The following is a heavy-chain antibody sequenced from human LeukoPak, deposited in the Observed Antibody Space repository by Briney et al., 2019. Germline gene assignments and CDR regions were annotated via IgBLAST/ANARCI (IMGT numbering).Heavy chain of an antibody. Sequence: SETLSLTCTVSGGSISSSSYSWGWIRQPPGKGLEWIGSVYYSGSTYYNPSLKSRVTISVDTSKNQFSLKLTSVTAADTAAYFCATSNSWHLFSHTWFDAWGQGLLVTVSS. CDR2: VYYSGST. CDR1: GGSISSSSYS. J-gene: IGHJ5*02. D-gene: IGHD6-13*01. V-gene: IGHV4-39*01. CDR3: ATSNSWHLFSHTWFDA.